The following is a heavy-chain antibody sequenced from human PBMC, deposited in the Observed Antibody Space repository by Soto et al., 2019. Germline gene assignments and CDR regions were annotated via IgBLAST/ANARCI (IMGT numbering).Heavy chain of an antibody. D-gene: IGHD2-2*01. Sequence: GGSLRLSCAASGFTFSSYWMSWVRQAPGKGLEWVANIKQDGSEKYYVDSVKGRFTISRDNAKNSLYLQMNSLRAEDTAVYYCARDQGTEYQLLYYYYYYGMDVWGQGTTVTVSS. CDR2: IKQDGSEK. V-gene: IGHV3-7*05. J-gene: IGHJ6*02. CDR3: ARDQGTEYQLLYYYYYYGMDV. CDR1: GFTFSSYW.